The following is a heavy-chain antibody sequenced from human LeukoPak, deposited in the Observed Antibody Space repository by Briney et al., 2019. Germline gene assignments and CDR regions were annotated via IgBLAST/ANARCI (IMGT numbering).Heavy chain of an antibody. J-gene: IGHJ4*02. D-gene: IGHD5-12*01. CDR1: GFTVSSNY. CDR2: IYSGGST. Sequence: GGSLRLSCAASGFTVSSNYMSWVRQAPGKGLEWVSIIYSGGSTYYADSVKGRFTISRDNSKNTLYLQMNSLRAEDTAVYYCAKEIKWHAFDYWGQGTLVTVSS. V-gene: IGHV3-66*02. CDR3: AKEIKWHAFDY.